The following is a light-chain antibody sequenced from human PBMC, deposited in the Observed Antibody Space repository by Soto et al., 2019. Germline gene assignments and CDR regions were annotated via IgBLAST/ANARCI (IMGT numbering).Light chain of an antibody. CDR2: GVT. J-gene: IGLJ1*01. Sequence: QPALTQPASVSGSPGQSITISCTGTSSDVGAYNYVSWYQQHPGEAPKLIIYGVTNRPSGVSYRFSGSKSDYTASLTISGLQAEDEADYYCSPYSTSFFYVFGTGTKVTVL. CDR3: SPYSTSFFYV. CDR1: SSDVGAYNY. V-gene: IGLV2-14*01.